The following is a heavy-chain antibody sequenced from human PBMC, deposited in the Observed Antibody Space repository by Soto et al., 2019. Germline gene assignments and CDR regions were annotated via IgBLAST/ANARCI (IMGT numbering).Heavy chain of an antibody. CDR1: GFTFSSTW. CDR3: ARAIVPAAWGYHMDV. D-gene: IGHD2-2*01. CDR2: THINSEGTST. Sequence: GGSLRLSCAASGFTFSSTWIHWFRQAPGKGLVWVSRTHINSEGTSTLYADSVKGRFTISRDNAKNTLYLQMNSLTDEDTAVYYCARAIVPAAWGYHMDVWGKGTTVTVSS. J-gene: IGHJ6*03. V-gene: IGHV3-74*01.